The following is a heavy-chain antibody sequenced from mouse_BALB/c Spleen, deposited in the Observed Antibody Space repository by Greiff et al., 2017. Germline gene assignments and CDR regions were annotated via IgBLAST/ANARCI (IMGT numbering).Heavy chain of an antibody. D-gene: IGHD1-1*01. Sequence: VKLVESGPSLVQPSQSLSITCTVSGFSLTSYGVHWVRQSPGKGLEWLGVIWRGGSTDYNAAFMSRLSITKDNSKSQVFFKMNSLQADDTAIYYCAKITTVVAEAMDYWGQGTSVTVSS. CDR2: IWRGGST. CDR1: GFSLTSYG. V-gene: IGHV2-5-1*01. CDR3: AKITTVVAEAMDY. J-gene: IGHJ4*01.